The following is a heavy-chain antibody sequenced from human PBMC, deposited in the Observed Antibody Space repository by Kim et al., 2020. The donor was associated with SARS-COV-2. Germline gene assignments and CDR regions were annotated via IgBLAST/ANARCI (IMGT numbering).Heavy chain of an antibody. J-gene: IGHJ6*02. CDR2: ISYDGSNK. Sequence: GGSLRLSCAASGFTFSSYGMHWVRQAPGKGLEWVAVISYDGSNKYYADSVKGRFTISRDNSKNTLYLQMNSLRAEDTAVYYCAKDRSLRNDILTGYNYGMDVWGQGTTVTVSS. CDR3: AKDRSLRNDILTGYNYGMDV. V-gene: IGHV3-30*18. CDR1: GFTFSSYG. D-gene: IGHD3-9*01.